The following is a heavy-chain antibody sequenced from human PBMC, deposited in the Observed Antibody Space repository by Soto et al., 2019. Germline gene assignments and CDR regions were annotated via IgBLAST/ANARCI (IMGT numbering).Heavy chain of an antibody. D-gene: IGHD3-3*01. Sequence: SETLSLTCTVSGGSISSSSYYWGWIRQPPGKGLEWIGSIYYSGSTYYNPSLKSRVTISVDTSKNQFSLKLSSVTAADTAVYYCARRPSYYDFWSGYFTGFYYYYYMDVWGKGTTVTVSS. CDR3: ARRPSYYDFWSGYFTGFYYYYYMDV. J-gene: IGHJ6*03. V-gene: IGHV4-39*01. CDR2: IYYSGST. CDR1: GGSISSSSYY.